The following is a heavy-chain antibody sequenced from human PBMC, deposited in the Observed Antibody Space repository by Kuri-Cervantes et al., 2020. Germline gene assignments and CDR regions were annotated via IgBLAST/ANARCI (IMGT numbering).Heavy chain of an antibody. Sequence: SETLSLPCTVPGGSISSSSYYWGWIRQPPGKGREWIGSLYYSGSTYYNPSLKSRVTISVDTSKNQFSLKLSSVTAADTAVYYCARGRASNRGVRFDYWGQGTLVTVSS. J-gene: IGHJ4*02. CDR1: GGSISSSSYY. CDR3: ARGRASNRGVRFDY. V-gene: IGHV4-39*01. CDR2: LYYSGST. D-gene: IGHD3-10*01.